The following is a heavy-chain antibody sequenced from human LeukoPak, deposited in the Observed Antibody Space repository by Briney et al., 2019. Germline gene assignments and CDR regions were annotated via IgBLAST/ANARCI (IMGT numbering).Heavy chain of an antibody. CDR1: GGSISSYY. D-gene: IGHD6-19*01. CDR3: ARGSAQQWLAGYYYYGMDV. CDR2: IYTSGST. V-gene: IGHV4-4*07. Sequence: SETLSLTCTVSGGSISSYYWSWIRQPAGKGLEWIGRIYTSGSTNYNPSLKSRVTMSVDTSKNQFSLKLSSVTAADTAVYYCARGSAQQWLAGYYYYGMDVWGQGTTVTVSS. J-gene: IGHJ6*02.